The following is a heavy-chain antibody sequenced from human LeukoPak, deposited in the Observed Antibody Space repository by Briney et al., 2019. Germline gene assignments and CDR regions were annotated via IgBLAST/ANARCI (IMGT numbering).Heavy chain of an antibody. D-gene: IGHD2-2*01. Sequence: GASVKVSCKASGGTFSSYAISWVRQAPGQGLERMGGIIPIFGTANYTQKFQGRVTITADESTSTAYMELSSLRSEDMAVYYCARDCGSTSCPFDYWGQGTLVTVSS. CDR1: GGTFSSYA. V-gene: IGHV1-69*13. CDR2: IIPIFGTA. J-gene: IGHJ4*02. CDR3: ARDCGSTSCPFDY.